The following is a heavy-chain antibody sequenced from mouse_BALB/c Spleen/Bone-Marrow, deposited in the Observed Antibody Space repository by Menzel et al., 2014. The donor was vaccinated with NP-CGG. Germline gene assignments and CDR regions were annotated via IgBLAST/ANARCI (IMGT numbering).Heavy chain of an antibody. J-gene: IGHJ4*01. CDR1: GYTFTTYW. V-gene: IGHV1-69*02. CDR2: IDPSDSES. D-gene: IGHD2-10*02. CDR3: ARSYGNNDAMDF. Sequence: QVQLQQSGAELVKPGAPVKLSCKASGYTFTTYWMNWVKQRPGRGLEWIGKIDPSDSESHYSQKFKDKATLTVDKSSSTACIQVSSLTSEDSAVYSCARSYGNNDAMDFWGQGTSVTVSS.